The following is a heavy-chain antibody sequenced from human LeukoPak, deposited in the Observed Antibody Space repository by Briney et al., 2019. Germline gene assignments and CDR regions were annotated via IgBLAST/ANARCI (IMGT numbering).Heavy chain of an antibody. CDR1: GGTFSGYY. CDR2: INHSGST. V-gene: IGHV4-34*01. CDR3: ARGIYYFDY. J-gene: IGHJ4*02. D-gene: IGHD2-21*01. Sequence: SGTLSLTCAVYGGTFSGYYWSWIRQPPGKGLEWIGEINHSGSTNYNPSRKSRVTISVDTSKNQFSLKLSSVTAADTAVYYCARGIYYFDYGGQGTLVTVSS.